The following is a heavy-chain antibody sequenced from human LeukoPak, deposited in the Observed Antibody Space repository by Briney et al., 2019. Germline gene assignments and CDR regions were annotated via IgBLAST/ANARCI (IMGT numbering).Heavy chain of an antibody. CDR1: RGSFSGYY. CDR3: AREGDSSAYYDY. V-gene: IGHV4-34*01. Sequence: SETLSLTCAVYRGSFSGYYWSWIRQPPGKGLEWIGEIHHSGSTNYNPSLKSRVTISVDTSKNQFSLKLSSVTAADTAVYYCAREGDSSAYYDYWGQGTLVTVSS. D-gene: IGHD3-22*01. J-gene: IGHJ4*02. CDR2: IHHSGST.